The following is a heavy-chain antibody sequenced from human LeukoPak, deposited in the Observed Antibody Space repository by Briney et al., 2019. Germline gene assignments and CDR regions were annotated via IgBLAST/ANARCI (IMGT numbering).Heavy chain of an antibody. J-gene: IGHJ3*02. CDR1: GASISSGSYY. D-gene: IGHD2-8*02. CDR3: ARENPGAGAFDI. Sequence: SQTLSLTCTVSGASISSGSYYWSWIRQRPGKGLEWIGYIYHSGHTYHNPSLKSRVTISMDTSKSQFSLKLTSVTAADTAVYYCARENPGAGAFDIWGQGTMVTVSS. V-gene: IGHV4-31*03. CDR2: IYHSGHT.